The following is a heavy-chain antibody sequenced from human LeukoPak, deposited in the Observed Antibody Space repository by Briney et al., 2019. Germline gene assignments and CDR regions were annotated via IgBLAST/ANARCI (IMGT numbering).Heavy chain of an antibody. J-gene: IGHJ4*02. CDR1: GFTFSSYA. D-gene: IGHD3-10*02. V-gene: IGHV3-30*04. CDR2: ISYDGSDK. Sequence: PGGSLRHSCAASGFTFSSYAMYWVRQAPGKGLEWVADISYDGSDKFYADSVKGRFTISRDSAKNTLYLQMKSLRPEDTAVYYCARARPSMLIDYWGQGTLVTVSS. CDR3: ARARPSMLIDY.